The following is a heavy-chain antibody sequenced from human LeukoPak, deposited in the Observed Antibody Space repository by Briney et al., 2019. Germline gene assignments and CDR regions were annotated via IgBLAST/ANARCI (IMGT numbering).Heavy chain of an antibody. V-gene: IGHV3-23*01. Sequence: GGSLRLSCAVSGFTFSSYGMSWVRQAPGKGLEWVSGISGSGGSTYYADSVKGRFTISRDNSKNTLYLQMNSLRAEDTAVYYCLRGDRRDYWGQGTLVTVSS. CDR1: GFTFSSYG. CDR2: ISGSGGST. J-gene: IGHJ4*02. CDR3: LRGDRRDY.